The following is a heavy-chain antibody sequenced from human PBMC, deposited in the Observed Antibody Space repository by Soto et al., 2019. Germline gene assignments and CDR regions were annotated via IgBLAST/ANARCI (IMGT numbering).Heavy chain of an antibody. Sequence: PGGSLRLSCAASGFTFSNAWMSWVRQAPGKGLEWVGRIKSKTDGGTTDYAAPVKGRFTISRDDSKNTLYLQMNSLKTEDTAVNYCTTEKNYDFWSGHFDYWGQGTLVTVSS. J-gene: IGHJ4*02. CDR3: TTEKNYDFWSGHFDY. V-gene: IGHV3-15*01. CDR2: IKSKTDGGTT. D-gene: IGHD3-3*01. CDR1: GFTFSNAW.